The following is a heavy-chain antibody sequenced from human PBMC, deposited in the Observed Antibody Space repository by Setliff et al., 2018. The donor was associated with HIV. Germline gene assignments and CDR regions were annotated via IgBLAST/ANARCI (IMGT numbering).Heavy chain of an antibody. D-gene: IGHD2-2*01. Sequence: SVKVSCKASGYTFTSYGISWVRQAPGQGLEWMGWMNPKSGNTGYARKFQGRVTMTRKTSISTAYMELRSLRSDDTAVYYCARGYCSSTSCYGIYYFDNWGQGTPVTVSS. CDR3: ARGYCSSTSCYGIYYFDN. J-gene: IGHJ4*02. V-gene: IGHV1-8*02. CDR1: GYTFTSYG. CDR2: MNPKSGNT.